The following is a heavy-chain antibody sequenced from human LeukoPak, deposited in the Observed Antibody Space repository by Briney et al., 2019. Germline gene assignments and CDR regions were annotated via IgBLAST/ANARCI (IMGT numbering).Heavy chain of an antibody. Sequence: SETLSLTCTVSGGSISSYYWSWIRQPPGKGLEWIGYIYYSGSTNYNPSLKSRVTMSVDTSSNQFSLNLTSVTAADTAVYYCARGPLGGESFDIWGQGTMVTVSS. CDR1: GGSISSYY. CDR3: ARGPLGGESFDI. D-gene: IGHD3-16*01. J-gene: IGHJ3*02. CDR2: IYYSGST. V-gene: IGHV4-59*12.